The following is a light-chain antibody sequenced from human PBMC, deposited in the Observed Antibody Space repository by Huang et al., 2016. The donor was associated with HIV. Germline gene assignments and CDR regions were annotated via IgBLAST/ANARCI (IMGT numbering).Light chain of an antibody. J-gene: IGKJ1*01. CDR2: GAS. V-gene: IGKV3-15*01. Sequence: EIVMTQSPATLSVSPGERATLSCRASQSVSSNLAWYQQKPGQAPRLLIYGASTRATGSPARFSGSGSGTEFTLTISSLQSEDFAVYYCQQYNKWSETFGQGTKVEIK. CDR1: QSVSSN. CDR3: QQYNKWSET.